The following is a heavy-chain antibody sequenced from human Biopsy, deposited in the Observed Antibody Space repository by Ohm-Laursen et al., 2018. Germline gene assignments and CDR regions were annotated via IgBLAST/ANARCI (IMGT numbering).Heavy chain of an antibody. Sequence: SLRFSCAASGFTFSSYAMTWVRQAPGKGLEWVSVINTSGGSTHYAVSVKGRFTISRDNSKNTLYLRMNSLRAEDTAVYYCAKPADSYGSEFYFDYWGHGTLVTVSS. V-gene: IGHV3-23*01. CDR3: AKPADSYGSEFYFDY. D-gene: IGHD4-17*01. CDR2: INTSGGST. CDR1: GFTFSSYA. J-gene: IGHJ4*01.